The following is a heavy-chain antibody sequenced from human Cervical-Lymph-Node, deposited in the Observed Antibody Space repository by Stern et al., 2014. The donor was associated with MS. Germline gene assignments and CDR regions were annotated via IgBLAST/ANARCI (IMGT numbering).Heavy chain of an antibody. V-gene: IGHV2-70*04. J-gene: IGHJ4*02. D-gene: IGHD3-3*01. CDR3: ARMMGSGYRHYFDY. Sequence: TLRESGPALVKPTQTLTLTFTFSGFSLVTSGVRVSWFRQPPGKALEWLSRIDWNDKTFYNTSLMTRLTISKDTSKNQVVLTMTNVDPVDTATYYCARMMGSGYRHYFDYWGQGTPVTVS. CDR1: GFSLVTSGVR. CDR2: IDWNDKT.